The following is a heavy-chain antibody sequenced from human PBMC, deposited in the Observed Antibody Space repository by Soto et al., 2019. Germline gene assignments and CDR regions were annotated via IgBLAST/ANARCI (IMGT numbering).Heavy chain of an antibody. J-gene: IGHJ4*02. V-gene: IGHV3-23*01. CDR1: GFNFGGYA. Sequence: HPGGSLRLSCAGTGFNFGGYAMSWVRQAPGKGLEWVSTLSGDGSRAYYADSVRGRFTVSRDNSKSTLYLRMNSLRADDTAIYYCAKRGGYAISFYDSWGQGTLVTVPQ. CDR2: LSGDGSRA. D-gene: IGHD3-16*01. CDR3: AKRGGYAISFYDS.